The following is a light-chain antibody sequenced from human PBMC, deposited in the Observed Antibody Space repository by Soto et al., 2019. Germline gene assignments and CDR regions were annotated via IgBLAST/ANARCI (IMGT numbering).Light chain of an antibody. V-gene: IGKV3-20*01. CDR1: QTVRNNY. CDR3: QQYGSSPTWT. Sequence: EIVLTQSPGTLSLSPGERATLSCRASQTVRNNYLAWYQQKPGQAPRLLIYGASSRATGIPDRFSGSGSGTDFTLTISRLEPEDFAVYYCQQYGSSPTWTFGQGTKVDIK. J-gene: IGKJ1*01. CDR2: GAS.